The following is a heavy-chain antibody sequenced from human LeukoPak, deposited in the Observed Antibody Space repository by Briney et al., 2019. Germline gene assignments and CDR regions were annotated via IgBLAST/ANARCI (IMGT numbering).Heavy chain of an antibody. CDR2: IYSGGST. V-gene: IGHV3-53*01. J-gene: IGHJ2*01. D-gene: IGHD6-6*01. CDR1: GFTVSSNY. CDR3: ARSKYSSSSVFMYFDL. Sequence: GGSLRLSCAASGFTVSSNYMSWVRQAPGKGLEWVSVIYSGGSTYYADSVKGRFTISRDNSKNTLYLQMNSLRAEDTAVYYCARSKYSSSSVFMYFDLWGRGTLVTVSS.